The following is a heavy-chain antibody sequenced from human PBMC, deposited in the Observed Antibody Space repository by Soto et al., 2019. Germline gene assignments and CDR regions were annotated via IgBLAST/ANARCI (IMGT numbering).Heavy chain of an antibody. CDR1: GFTFSNYA. CDR3: ARQNGLDIEVVPAAYPFDS. D-gene: IGHD2-2*03. J-gene: IGHJ4*02. V-gene: IGHV3-23*01. CDR2: ISPTGGHI. Sequence: EVHLLESGGGLVQPGGSLRLSCAASGFTFSNYAMAWVRQAPGTGLEWVSSISPTGGHIYYTDSVKGRFTVSRDNSKNTVYVHMNGLRAEDAAVYFCARQNGLDIEVVPAAYPFDSWGQGALVTVSS.